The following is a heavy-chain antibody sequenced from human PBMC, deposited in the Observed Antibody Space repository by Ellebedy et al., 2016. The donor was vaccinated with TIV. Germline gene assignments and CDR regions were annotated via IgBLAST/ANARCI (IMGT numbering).Heavy chain of an antibody. Sequence: MPSETLSLTCAVYGGSFSGDYWSRIRQPPGKGLEWIGEINHSGTVKYNPSLKSRVTISVDTSQKQFSLKLTSMTAADTAVYYCARRVFSLYYFDYWGQGTLVTVSS. CDR1: GGSFSGDY. J-gene: IGHJ4*02. CDR2: INHSGTV. D-gene: IGHD3-9*01. CDR3: ARRVFSLYYFDY. V-gene: IGHV4-34*01.